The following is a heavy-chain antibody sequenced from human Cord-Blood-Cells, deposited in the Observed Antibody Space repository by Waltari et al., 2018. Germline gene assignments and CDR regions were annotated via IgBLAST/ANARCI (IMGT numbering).Heavy chain of an antibody. Sequence: EVQLVESGGGLVKPGGSLRLSCSASGFTFSSYSSNRVRQAPGKGLEWVSSISSSSSYIYYADSVKGRFTISRDNAKNSLYLQMNSLRAEDTAVYYCARSYSSGRAYWGQGTLVTVSS. CDR3: ARSYSSGRAY. D-gene: IGHD6-19*01. J-gene: IGHJ4*02. CDR2: ISSSSSYI. CDR1: GFTFSSYS. V-gene: IGHV3-21*01.